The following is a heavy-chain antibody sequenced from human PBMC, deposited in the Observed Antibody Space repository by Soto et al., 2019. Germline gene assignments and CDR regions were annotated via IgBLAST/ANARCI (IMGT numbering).Heavy chain of an antibody. CDR3: AKDLLLWFGESRIDAFDI. CDR1: GFTFSSYG. J-gene: IGHJ3*02. V-gene: IGHV3-30*18. CDR2: ISYDGSNK. D-gene: IGHD3-10*01. Sequence: GGSLRLSCAASGFTFSSYGMHWVRQAPGKGLEWVAVISYDGSNKYYADSVKGRFTISRDNSKNTLYLQMNSLRAEDTAVYYCAKDLLLWFGESRIDAFDIWGQGTMVTVSS.